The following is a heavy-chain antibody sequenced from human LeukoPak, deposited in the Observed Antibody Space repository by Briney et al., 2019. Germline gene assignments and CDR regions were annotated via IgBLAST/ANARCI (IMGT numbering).Heavy chain of an antibody. CDR2: INHSGNT. CDR1: DYSINSDYY. J-gene: IGHJ3*02. V-gene: IGHV4-38-2*02. CDR3: ARAVGGGARSRAFDI. D-gene: IGHD4-23*01. Sequence: PSETLSLTCTVSDYSINSDYYWGWIRQPPGKGLEWIGSINHSGNTYYNPSLRSRVTMSVDTSKKQFSLKLSFVTAADTAVYYCARAVGGGARSRAFDIWGHGTVVTVSS.